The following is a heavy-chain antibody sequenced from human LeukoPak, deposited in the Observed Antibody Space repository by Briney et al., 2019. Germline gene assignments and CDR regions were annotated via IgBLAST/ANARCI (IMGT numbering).Heavy chain of an antibody. CDR3: ARPYGSGQYNWFDP. Sequence: ASVKVSCKASGYTFTGYYIHWVRQAPGQGLEWMGWINPNNGGTNYAQKFQGRVTMTRDTSISTAYMELSRLRSDDTAVYYCARPYGSGQYNWFDPWGQGTLVTVSS. CDR1: GYTFTGYY. D-gene: IGHD3-10*01. CDR2: INPNNGGT. V-gene: IGHV1-2*02. J-gene: IGHJ5*02.